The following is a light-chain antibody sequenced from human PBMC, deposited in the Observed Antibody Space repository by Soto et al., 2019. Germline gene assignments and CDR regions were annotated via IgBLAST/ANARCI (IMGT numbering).Light chain of an antibody. CDR1: QSVSSY. J-gene: IGKJ4*01. V-gene: IGKV3-11*01. Sequence: EIVLTQSPATLSLSPGERTNLSCRASQSVSSYLAWYQQKPGLAPRLLIYDASNRATGIPARFSGSGSGTDFTLTISSLEPEDFAVYYCQQRSNWPLTFGGGTKVDIK. CDR3: QQRSNWPLT. CDR2: DAS.